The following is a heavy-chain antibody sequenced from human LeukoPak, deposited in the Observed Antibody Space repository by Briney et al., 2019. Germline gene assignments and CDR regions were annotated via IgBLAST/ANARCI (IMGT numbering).Heavy chain of an antibody. J-gene: IGHJ4*02. Sequence: SQTLSLTCTVSGGSLDSSYYWTWIRQPAGKGLEGIGRIYPTGTTNYNPSLKRRVTISLDTSKNQFSLRLSSVTAAEAAVYYCVEVFENWGQGTLVTVSS. CDR2: IYPTGTT. V-gene: IGHV4-61*02. D-gene: IGHD1-1*01. CDR3: VEVFEN. CDR1: GGSLDSSYY.